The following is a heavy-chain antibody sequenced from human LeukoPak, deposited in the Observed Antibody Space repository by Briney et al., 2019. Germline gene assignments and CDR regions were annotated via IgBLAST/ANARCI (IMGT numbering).Heavy chain of an antibody. CDR1: SGSFNNYY. CDR3: ARASGTGGITMIVGAFDI. Sequence: SETLSLTCAVLSGSFNNYYWSWIRQPPGKGLEWVGEINHSGSTTYNSSLKSRVIISVDTSRNQFSLNLNSVTAADTAVYYCARASGTGGITMIVGAFDIWGQGTMVTVSS. D-gene: IGHD3-22*01. J-gene: IGHJ3*02. V-gene: IGHV4-34*01. CDR2: INHSGST.